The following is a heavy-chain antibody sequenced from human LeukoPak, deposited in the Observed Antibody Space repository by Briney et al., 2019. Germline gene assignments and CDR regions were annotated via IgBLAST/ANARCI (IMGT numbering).Heavy chain of an antibody. CDR2: ISAFNGNT. CDR3: ARAVAVASYYYYMDV. V-gene: IGHV1-18*01. D-gene: IGHD6-19*01. CDR1: GYTFTSYG. J-gene: IGHJ6*03. Sequence: SVKVSCKASGYTFTSYGISWVRQAPGQGLEWMGWISAFNGNTNYAQKLQGRVTMTTDTSTSTAYMELRSLRSDDTAVYYCARAVAVASYYYYMDVWGKGTTVTVSS.